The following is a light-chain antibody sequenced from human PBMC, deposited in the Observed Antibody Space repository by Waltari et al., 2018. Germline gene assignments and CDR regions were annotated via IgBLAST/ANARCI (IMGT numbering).Light chain of an antibody. J-gene: IGLJ2*01. CDR2: DVS. CDR3: FSYAGSNSFA. Sequence: QSDLTQPASVSGSPGQSITVSCIGNSNDIGSYNFVSWFQQHPGRAPKLMIYDVSERPLGVSNRVSGSKSGNTASLTISGLQAEDEADYYCFSYAGSNSFAFGGGTRVTVL. CDR1: SNDIGSYNF. V-gene: IGLV2-23*02.